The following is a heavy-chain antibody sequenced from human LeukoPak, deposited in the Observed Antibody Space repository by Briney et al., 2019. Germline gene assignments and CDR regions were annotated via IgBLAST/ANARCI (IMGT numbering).Heavy chain of an antibody. CDR1: GFTFSNAW. J-gene: IGHJ3*02. D-gene: IGHD2-21*01. V-gene: IGHV3-15*01. Sequence: PGGSLRLSCAASGFTFSNAWMSWVRQAPGQGLEWVGRIKSKTDGGTTDYAAPVKGRFTISRDDSKNTLYLQMNSLKTEDTAVYYCTTDLDIVVVRAFDIWGQGTMVTVSS. CDR2: IKSKTDGGTT. CDR3: TTDLDIVVVRAFDI.